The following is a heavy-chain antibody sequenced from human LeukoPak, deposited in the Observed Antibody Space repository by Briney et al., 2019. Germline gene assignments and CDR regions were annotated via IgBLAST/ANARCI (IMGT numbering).Heavy chain of an antibody. V-gene: IGHV4-59*01. Sequence: PSETLSLTCTVSVGSIGTYFWSWMRQPPGKGLEWIAYIYSSGSTTYNPSLRSRVTISVDTSKNQFSLKLNSVTVADTAVYYCARGGYLKTDWFDPWGQGTLVTVSS. CDR3: ARGGYLKTDWFDP. CDR2: IYSSGST. D-gene: IGHD2-15*01. J-gene: IGHJ5*02. CDR1: VGSIGTYF.